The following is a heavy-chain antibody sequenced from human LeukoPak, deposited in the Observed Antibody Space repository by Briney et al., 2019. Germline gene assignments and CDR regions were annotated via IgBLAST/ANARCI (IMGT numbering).Heavy chain of an antibody. J-gene: IGHJ4*02. D-gene: IGHD6-13*01. Sequence: GGSLRLSCAASGFTFSSYSMNWVRQAPGKGLEWVSSISSSSSYIYYAGSVKGRFTISRDNAKNSLYLQMNSLRAEDTAVYYCARLIAAIGFDYWGQGTLVTVSS. CDR2: ISSSSSYI. CDR1: GFTFSSYS. V-gene: IGHV3-21*01. CDR3: ARLIAAIGFDY.